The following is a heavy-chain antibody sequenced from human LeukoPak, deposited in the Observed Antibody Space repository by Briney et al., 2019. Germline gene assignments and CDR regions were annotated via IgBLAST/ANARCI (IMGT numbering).Heavy chain of an antibody. CDR1: GGSFSGHY. CDR2: INHSGST. CDR3: ARAKQQLVDDAFDI. J-gene: IGHJ3*02. D-gene: IGHD6-13*01. Sequence: PSETLSLTCAVYGGSFSGHYWSWIRQPPGKGLEWIGEINHSGSTNYNPSLKSRVTISVDTSKNQFSLKLSSVTAADTAVYYCARAKQQLVDDAFDIWGQGTMVTVSS. V-gene: IGHV4-34*01.